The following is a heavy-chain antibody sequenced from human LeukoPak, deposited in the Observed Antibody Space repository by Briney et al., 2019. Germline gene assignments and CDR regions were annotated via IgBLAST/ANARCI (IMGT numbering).Heavy chain of an antibody. V-gene: IGHV3-30*03. J-gene: IGHJ4*02. CDR2: ISYDGSNK. CDR1: GFTFSNAW. Sequence: GGSLRLSCAASGFTFSNAWMSWVRQAPGKGLEWVAVISYDGSNKYYADSVKGRFTISRDNAKNTLYLQMNSLRAEDTAVYYCARDLGSAGFDYWGQGTLVTVSS. D-gene: IGHD6-19*01. CDR3: ARDLGSAGFDY.